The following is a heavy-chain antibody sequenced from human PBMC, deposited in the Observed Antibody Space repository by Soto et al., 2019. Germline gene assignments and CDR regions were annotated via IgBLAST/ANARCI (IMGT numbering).Heavy chain of an antibody. J-gene: IGHJ3*02. CDR2: IIPIFGTA. CDR1: GGTFSSYA. CDR3: ARGDVDIVDPYPLHAFDI. V-gene: IGHV1-69*01. Sequence: QVQLVQSGAEVKKPGSSVKVSCKASGGTFSSYAISWVRQAPGQGLEWMGGIIPIFGTANYAQKFQGRVTITADESTSTAYMELSSLRAEDTAVYYCARGDVDIVDPYPLHAFDIWGQGTMVTVSS. D-gene: IGHD5-12*01.